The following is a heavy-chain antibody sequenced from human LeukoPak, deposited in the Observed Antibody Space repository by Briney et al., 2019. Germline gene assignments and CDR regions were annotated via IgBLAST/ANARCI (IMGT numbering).Heavy chain of an antibody. CDR2: ISSSSSYT. Sequence: GVLRLSCAASGFTLSSYSMNSVRQAPGKGLEWVSSISSSSSYTYYADSVKGRFTISRDNAKNSLYLQMNSLRAEDTAVYYCARDPQGCSSTSCRDYYYYYGMDVWGQGTTVTVSS. V-gene: IGHV3-21*01. D-gene: IGHD2-2*01. CDR3: ARDPQGCSSTSCRDYYYYYGMDV. J-gene: IGHJ6*02. CDR1: GFTLSSYS.